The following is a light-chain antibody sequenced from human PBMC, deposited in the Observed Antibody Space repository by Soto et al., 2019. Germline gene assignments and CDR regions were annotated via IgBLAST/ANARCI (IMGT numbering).Light chain of an antibody. CDR1: QSVSSSY. Sequence: EIVLTQSPGTLSLSPGERATLSCRASQSVSSSYLAWYQQKPGQAPRLLIYGASSRATGIPDRFSGSGSGTDFTFTISRLEPEDFAVYYCLQHGSPQYTFGQGTKLEIK. J-gene: IGKJ2*01. CDR3: LQHGSPQYT. CDR2: GAS. V-gene: IGKV3-20*01.